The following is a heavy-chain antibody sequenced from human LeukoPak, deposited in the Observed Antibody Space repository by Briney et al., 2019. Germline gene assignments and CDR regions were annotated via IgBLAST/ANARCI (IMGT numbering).Heavy chain of an antibody. Sequence: ASVKISCKVSGYTFTDYYMHWVQQAPGKGLEWMGLVDPEDGETIYAEKFQGRVTITADTSTDTAYMELSSLRSEDTAVYYCAAAPDMAYMDVWGKGTTVTVSS. CDR3: AAAPDMAYMDV. J-gene: IGHJ6*03. V-gene: IGHV1-69-2*01. CDR2: VDPEDGET. CDR1: GYTFTDYY. D-gene: IGHD6-25*01.